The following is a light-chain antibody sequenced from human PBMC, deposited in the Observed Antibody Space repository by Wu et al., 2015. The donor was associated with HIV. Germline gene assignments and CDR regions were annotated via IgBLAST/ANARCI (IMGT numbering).Light chain of an antibody. J-gene: IGKJ1*01. CDR3: QQYREWPRT. CDR2: AAS. V-gene: IGKV3-20*01. Sequence: EIVLTQSPGTLSLSPGERATLSCRASQTVPINYLAWYQQKPGQAPRLLIYAASSRATGIPDRFSGSGSGTDFTLTINRLEPEDFAVYFCQQYREWPRTFGQGTKV. CDR1: QTVPINY.